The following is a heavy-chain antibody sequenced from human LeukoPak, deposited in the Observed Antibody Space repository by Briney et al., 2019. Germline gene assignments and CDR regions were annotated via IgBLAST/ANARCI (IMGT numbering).Heavy chain of an antibody. Sequence: SETLSLTCTVSGGSISSYYWSWIRQPPGKGLEWIGFIFYSGTTNYNPSLKSRVTISVDTSKNQFSLKLSSVTAADTAVYYCARGGWNRFDYWGQGTLVTVSS. D-gene: IGHD2/OR15-2a*01. CDR1: GGSISSYY. CDR3: ARGGWNRFDY. CDR2: IFYSGTT. J-gene: IGHJ4*02. V-gene: IGHV4-59*01.